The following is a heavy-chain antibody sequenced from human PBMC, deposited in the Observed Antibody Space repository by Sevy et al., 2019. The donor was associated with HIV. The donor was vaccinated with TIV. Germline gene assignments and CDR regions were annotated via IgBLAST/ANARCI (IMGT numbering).Heavy chain of an antibody. Sequence: GGSLRLSCVASAFTFSTYAMHWVRQAPGKGLEWVAVISYDGSDKYYADSVKGRFTISRDISKNTLYLQVNSLIPGDTAVYYCARGDDLASAGFDSWGQGTLVTVSS. V-gene: IGHV3-30*03. CDR3: ARGDDLASAGFDS. D-gene: IGHD6-13*01. CDR2: ISYDGSDK. J-gene: IGHJ4*02. CDR1: AFTFSTYA.